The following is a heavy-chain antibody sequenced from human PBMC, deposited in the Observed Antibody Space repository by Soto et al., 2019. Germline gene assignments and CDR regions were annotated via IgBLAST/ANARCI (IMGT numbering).Heavy chain of an antibody. Sequence: KSSETLSLTCSVSGASFTSAVYYFICIRQLPWKGLELIGYIQNSVSTIYSPSLKSRATISVDTSKNQFSLRLNSVTAADTAMYYCAMSRSGILDSWGQGTLVTVSS. CDR1: GASFTSAVYY. V-gene: IGHV4-31*03. J-gene: IGHJ5*01. CDR3: AMSRSGILDS. D-gene: IGHD6-19*01. CDR2: IQNSVST.